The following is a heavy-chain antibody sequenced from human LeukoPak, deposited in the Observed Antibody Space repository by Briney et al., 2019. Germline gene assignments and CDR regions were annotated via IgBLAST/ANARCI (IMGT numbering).Heavy chain of an antibody. J-gene: IGHJ4*02. CDR3: ARDLDPSSSPFPYYFDY. CDR2: IKQDGSEK. CDR1: GFTFSSYW. D-gene: IGHD6-6*01. V-gene: IGHV3-7*01. Sequence: GGSLRLYCAASGFTFSSYWMSWVRQAPGKGLEWVANIKQDGSEKYYVDSVKGRFTISRDNAKNSLYLQMNSLRAVDTAVYYCARDLDPSSSPFPYYFDYWGQGTLVTVSS.